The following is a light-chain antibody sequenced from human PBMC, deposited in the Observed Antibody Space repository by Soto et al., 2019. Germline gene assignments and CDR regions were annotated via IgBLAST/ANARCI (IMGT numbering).Light chain of an antibody. CDR1: QSVSSN. Sequence: EIVMTQSPATLSVSPGERATLSCRASQSVSSNLAWYQQKPGQAPRLLIYGASTRATGIPARFSGSGSGTEFTITISSMESEEVAVYYCQKYDNWPPWTFGQGTKVDIK. CDR3: QKYDNWPPWT. J-gene: IGKJ1*01. V-gene: IGKV3-15*01. CDR2: GAS.